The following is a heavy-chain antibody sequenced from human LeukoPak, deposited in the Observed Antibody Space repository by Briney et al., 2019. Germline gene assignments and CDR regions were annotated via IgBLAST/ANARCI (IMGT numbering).Heavy chain of an antibody. Sequence: ASVKVSCKASGYTFTSYGISWVRQAPGQGPEWMGWISAYNGNTNYAQKLQGRVTMTTDTSTSTAYMELRSLRSDDTAVYYCARVPDYGDYAFPNPLLDYWGQGTLVTVSS. CDR3: ARVPDYGDYAFPNPLLDY. CDR2: ISAYNGNT. V-gene: IGHV1-18*01. J-gene: IGHJ4*02. D-gene: IGHD4-17*01. CDR1: GYTFTSYG.